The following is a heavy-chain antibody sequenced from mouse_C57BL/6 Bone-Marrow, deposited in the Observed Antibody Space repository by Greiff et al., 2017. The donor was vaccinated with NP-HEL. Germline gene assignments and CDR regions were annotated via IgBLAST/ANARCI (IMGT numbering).Heavy chain of an antibody. CDR2: ISSGGSYT. D-gene: IGHD1-1*01. Sequence: DVQLVESGGDLVKPGGSLKLSCAASGFTFSSYGMSWVRQTPDKRLEWVATISSGGSYTYYPDSVKGRFTLSRDNAKNTLYLQMSSLKSEDTAMYSCARRDYGSLWYFDVWGTGTTVTVSS. V-gene: IGHV5-6*01. J-gene: IGHJ1*03. CDR1: GFTFSSYG. CDR3: ARRDYGSLWYFDV.